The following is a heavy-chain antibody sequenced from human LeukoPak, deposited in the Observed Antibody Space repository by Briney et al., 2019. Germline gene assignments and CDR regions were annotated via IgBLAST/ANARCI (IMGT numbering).Heavy chain of an antibody. D-gene: IGHD3-10*01. CDR1: GGSFSGYY. V-gene: IGHV4-34*01. J-gene: IGHJ5*02. CDR2: INHSGST. Sequence: SETLSLTCAVYGGSFSGYYWSWIRQPPGKGLEWIGEINHSGSTNYNTSLKSRVTISVDTSKNQFSLKLSSVTAADTAVYYCARRRPGGQYYYGSGSYYNPWGQGTLVTVSS. CDR3: ARRRPGGQYYYGSGSYYNP.